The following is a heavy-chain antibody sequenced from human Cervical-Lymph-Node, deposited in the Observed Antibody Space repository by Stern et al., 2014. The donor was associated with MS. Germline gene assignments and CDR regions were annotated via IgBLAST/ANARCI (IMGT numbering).Heavy chain of an antibody. Sequence: QVQLMQSGGGVLQPGRSLRLSCAASGFTFSNYGMHWVRQAPGKGLEWVAVIWYDGSSKYYADSVKGRFTISRDNSKNTLYLQMNSLRVEDTAVYYCARPWGMDVWGQGTTVTVSS. CDR1: GFTFSNYG. V-gene: IGHV3-33*01. CDR2: IWYDGSSK. J-gene: IGHJ6*02. CDR3: ARPWGMDV.